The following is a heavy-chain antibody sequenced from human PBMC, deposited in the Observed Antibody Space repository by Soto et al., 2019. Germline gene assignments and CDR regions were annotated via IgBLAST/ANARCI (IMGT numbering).Heavy chain of an antibody. J-gene: IGHJ5*01. Sequence: PGGSLRLSCAASGFTFDDYAMHWVRQAPGKGLEWVSSISWNSDTIAYGESVKGRFTISRDNAKNSLHLQMNSLRPEDTALYFCVKDSMGSRSWYWFGSWGQGTQVTVSS. CDR2: ISWNSDTI. D-gene: IGHD3-10*01. CDR3: VKDSMGSRSWYWFGS. CDR1: GFTFDDYA. V-gene: IGHV3-9*01.